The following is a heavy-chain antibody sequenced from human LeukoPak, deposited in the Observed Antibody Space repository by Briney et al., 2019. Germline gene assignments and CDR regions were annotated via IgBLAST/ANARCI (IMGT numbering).Heavy chain of an antibody. Sequence: SETLSLTCTVSGGSISSGAYYWNWIRQHPGKGLEWIGYIYYSGSTYYNPSLKSRVTISVDTSKNQFSLKLSSVTAADTAVYYCARAAYYDFWSGYGGYYYGMDVWGQGTTVTVSS. V-gene: IGHV4-31*03. J-gene: IGHJ6*02. CDR1: GGSISSGAYY. D-gene: IGHD3-3*01. CDR3: ARAAYYDFWSGYGGYYYGMDV. CDR2: IYYSGST.